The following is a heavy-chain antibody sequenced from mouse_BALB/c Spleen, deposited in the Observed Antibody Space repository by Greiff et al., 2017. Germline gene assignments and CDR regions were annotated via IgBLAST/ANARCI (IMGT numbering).Heavy chain of an antibody. CDR3: AVSYDYDGPAMDY. V-gene: IGHV3-2*02. CDR1: GYSITSDYA. CDR2: ISYSGST. Sequence: EVQRVESGPGLVKPSQSLSLTCTVTGYSITSDYAWNWIRQFPGNKLEWMGYISYSGSTSYNPSLKSRISITRDTSKNQFFLQLNSVTTEDTATYYCAVSYDYDGPAMDYWGQGTSVTVSS. J-gene: IGHJ4*01. D-gene: IGHD2-4*01.